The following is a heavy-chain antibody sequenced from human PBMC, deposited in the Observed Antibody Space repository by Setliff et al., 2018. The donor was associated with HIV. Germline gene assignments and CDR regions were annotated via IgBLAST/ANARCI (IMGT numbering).Heavy chain of an antibody. J-gene: IGHJ4*02. Sequence: GGSLRLSCAASGFTFSTSWMHWVRQAPGKGLVWVSRINSDGSSAIYADSVKGRFTFSRDNAKNTLYLQMDRLTAEDTAVYYCARDNGGAGPTTFDCWGQGTLVTV. CDR2: INSDGSSA. V-gene: IGHV3-74*01. D-gene: IGHD7-27*01. CDR3: ARDNGGAGPTTFDC. CDR1: GFTFSTSW.